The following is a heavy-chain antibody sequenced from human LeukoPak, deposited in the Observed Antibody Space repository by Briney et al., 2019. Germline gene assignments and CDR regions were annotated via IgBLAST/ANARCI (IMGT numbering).Heavy chain of an antibody. V-gene: IGHV5-51*01. CDR3: ARGAAGTTPDYYYFGLDV. J-gene: IGHJ6*02. D-gene: IGHD1-7*01. Sequence: HGESLKISCKGSGYRFTDYWIGWVRQMPGKGLEWMGIIYPGDSDTRCSPSFQGQVTISADKSINTAHLQWSSLKASDTAMYYCARGAAGTTPDYYYFGLDVWGQGTTVRVSS. CDR2: IYPGDSDT. CDR1: GYRFTDYW.